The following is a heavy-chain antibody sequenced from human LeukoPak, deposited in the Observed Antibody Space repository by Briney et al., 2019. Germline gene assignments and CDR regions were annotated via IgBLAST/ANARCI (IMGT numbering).Heavy chain of an antibody. J-gene: IGHJ2*01. CDR2: ISGSGGST. CDR3: AKGDWGERLDWYFDL. D-gene: IGHD1-26*01. CDR1: GFTFSSYT. V-gene: IGHV3-23*01. Sequence: GGSLRLSCAASGFTFSSYTMTWVRQAPGKGLEWVSAISGSGGSTYYADSVKGRFTISRDNSKNTLYLQMNNLRAEDTAVYYCAKGDWGERLDWYFDLWGRGTLVTVSS.